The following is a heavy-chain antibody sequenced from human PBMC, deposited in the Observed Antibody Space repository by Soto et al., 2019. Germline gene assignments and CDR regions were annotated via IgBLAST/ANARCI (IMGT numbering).Heavy chain of an antibody. CDR2: IYYSGST. D-gene: IGHD4-17*01. CDR1: GGSISSYY. V-gene: IGHV4-59*01. J-gene: IGHJ6*02. Sequence: SETLSLTSTVSGGSISSYYWSWIRQPPGKGLEWIGYIYYSGSTNYNPSLKSRVTISVDTSKNQFSLKLSSVTAADTAVYYCARTPVRDYYYYYGMDVWGQGTTVTVSS. CDR3: ARTPVRDYYYYYGMDV.